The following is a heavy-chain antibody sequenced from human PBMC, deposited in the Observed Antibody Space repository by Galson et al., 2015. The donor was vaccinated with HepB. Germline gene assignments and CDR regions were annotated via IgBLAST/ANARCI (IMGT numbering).Heavy chain of an antibody. D-gene: IGHD4-17*01. V-gene: IGHV3-33*01. J-gene: IGHJ4*02. CDR3: ARGAGGDSLFYFDY. Sequence: SLRLSCAASGFTFSSYAIHWVRRAPGKGLEWVATIWYDGVSKFYSDSVKGRFSISRDNAKNKMYLQMDSLRAEDTALYYCARGAGGDSLFYFDYWGQGVLLTVSS. CDR1: GFTFSSYA. CDR2: IWYDGVSK.